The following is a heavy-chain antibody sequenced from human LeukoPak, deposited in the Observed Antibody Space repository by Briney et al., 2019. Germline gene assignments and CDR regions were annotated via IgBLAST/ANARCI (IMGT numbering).Heavy chain of an antibody. CDR3: ARDRADPDYGDYVFAY. V-gene: IGHV3-7*01. D-gene: IGHD4-17*01. J-gene: IGHJ4*02. CDR1: GFTFSSYW. CDR2: IKKDGSEK. Sequence: PGGSLRLSCAASGFTFSSYWMSWVRQAPGKGLEWVANIKKDGSEKYYVDSLKGRFTISRDNAKNSLYLNIHSLRAEDTAVYYCARDRADPDYGDYVFAYWGQGTLVTVSS.